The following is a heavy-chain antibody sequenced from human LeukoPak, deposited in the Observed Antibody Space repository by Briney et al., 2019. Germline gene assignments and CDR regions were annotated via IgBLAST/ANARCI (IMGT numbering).Heavy chain of an antibody. Sequence: GGSLRLSCAASGFTFSNYDMKWVRQAPGKGLEWVSYISTSGGTIYYADSVKGRFTISRDNAKNTLYLQMNSLRAEDTAVYYCAKDGARIAVAAYYFDYWGQGTLVTVSS. D-gene: IGHD6-19*01. J-gene: IGHJ4*02. V-gene: IGHV3-48*03. CDR1: GFTFSNYD. CDR3: AKDGARIAVAAYYFDY. CDR2: ISTSGGTI.